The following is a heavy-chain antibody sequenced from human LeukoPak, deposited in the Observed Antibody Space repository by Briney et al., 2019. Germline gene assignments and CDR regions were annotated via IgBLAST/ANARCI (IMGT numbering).Heavy chain of an antibody. Sequence: ASVKVSCKASGYTFTSYGISWVRQAPGQGPEWMGWISAYNGNTNYAQKLQGRVTMTTDTSTSTAYMELRSLRSDDTAVYYCARDVWDVLRYFDWTPKTDAFDIWGQGTMVTVSS. D-gene: IGHD3-9*01. V-gene: IGHV1-18*01. CDR3: ARDVWDVLRYFDWTPKTDAFDI. CDR1: GYTFTSYG. CDR2: ISAYNGNT. J-gene: IGHJ3*02.